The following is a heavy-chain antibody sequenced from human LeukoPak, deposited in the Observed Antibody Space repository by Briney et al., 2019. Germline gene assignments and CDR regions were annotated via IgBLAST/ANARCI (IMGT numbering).Heavy chain of an antibody. J-gene: IGHJ4*02. V-gene: IGHV3-9*01. CDR3: AKDTRDYYDSSGYYDY. Sequence: GRSLRLSCAASGFTFDDYAMHWVRQAPGKGLEWVSGISWNSGSIGYADSVKGRFTISRDNAKNSLYLQMNSLRAEDTALYYCAKDTRDYYDSSGYYDYWGQGTLVTVSS. CDR1: GFTFDDYA. CDR2: ISWNSGSI. D-gene: IGHD3-22*01.